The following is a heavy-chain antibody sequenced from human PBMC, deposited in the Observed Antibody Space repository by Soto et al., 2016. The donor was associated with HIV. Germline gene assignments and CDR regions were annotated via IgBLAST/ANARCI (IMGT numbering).Heavy chain of an antibody. V-gene: IGHV3-74*01. J-gene: IGHJ4*02. D-gene: IGHD3-9*01. CDR2: INSDGSRT. Sequence: VQLVESGGGLVQPGGSLRLSCAASGFNFSSYWMHWVRQAPGKGLMWVSRINSDGSRTSYADSVKGRFTISRDNAKNTLYLQMNSLRAEDTAVYYCARGGEYYDILTGYWGQGTLVTVSS. CDR3: ARGGEYYDILTGY. CDR1: GFNFSSYW.